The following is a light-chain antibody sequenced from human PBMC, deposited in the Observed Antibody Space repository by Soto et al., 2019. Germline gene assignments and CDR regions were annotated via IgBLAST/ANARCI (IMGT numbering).Light chain of an antibody. Sequence: QSALTQPPSASGSTGQSVTISCTGTSSDVGGYNYVSWYQQYPGRAPKLMIYGVTKRPSGVPDRFSGSKSGNTASLTVSGLQAEDEADYYCSSYAASNNFYFVFGGGTKLTVL. CDR1: SSDVGGYNY. CDR3: SSYAASNNFYFV. V-gene: IGLV2-8*01. CDR2: GVT. J-gene: IGLJ3*02.